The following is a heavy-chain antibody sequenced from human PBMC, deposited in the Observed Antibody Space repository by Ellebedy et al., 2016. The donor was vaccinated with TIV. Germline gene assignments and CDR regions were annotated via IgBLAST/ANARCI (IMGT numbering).Heavy chain of an antibody. D-gene: IGHD3-10*01. V-gene: IGHV3-7*03. CDR2: INKDGSEK. CDR1: GFTFRFYW. J-gene: IGHJ4*02. Sequence: GESLKISCAGSGFTFRFYWMSWVRQAPGKGPEWVANINKDGSEKFYVDSVKGRFTISRDNAKNSLSLQMNSLRAEDTAVYYCASPPGVVALWGQGTLVTVSS. CDR3: ASPPGVVAL.